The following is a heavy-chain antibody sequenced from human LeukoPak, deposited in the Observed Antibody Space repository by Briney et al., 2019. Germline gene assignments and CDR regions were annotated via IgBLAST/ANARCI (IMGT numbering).Heavy chain of an antibody. V-gene: IGHV4-39*01. CDR3: ASLYSSGWSGYYYYMDV. D-gene: IGHD6-19*01. Sequence: SETLSLTCTVSAGSISSSSYYWRWIRQPPGKGLEWIGSIYYSGNTHYNQSLKSRVTISVDTSKNQFSLKLSSVTAADTAVYYCASLYSSGWSGYYYYMDVWGKGTTVTVSS. CDR2: IYYSGNT. CDR1: AGSISSSSYY. J-gene: IGHJ6*03.